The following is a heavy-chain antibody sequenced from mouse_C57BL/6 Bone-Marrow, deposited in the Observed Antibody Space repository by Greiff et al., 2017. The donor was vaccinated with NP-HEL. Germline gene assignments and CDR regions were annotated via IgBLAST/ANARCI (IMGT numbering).Heavy chain of an antibody. D-gene: IGHD2-3*01. Sequence: QQSCKASGYTFTSYWMHWVKQRPGQGLEWIGEIDPSDSYTNYNQTFKGKSTLTVDKSSSTAYMQLSSLTSEDSAVYYCAREGYWGYSPFDYWGQGTTLTVSS. J-gene: IGHJ2*01. CDR2: IDPSDSYT. CDR1: GYTFTSYW. CDR3: AREGYWGYSPFDY. V-gene: IGHV1-69*01.